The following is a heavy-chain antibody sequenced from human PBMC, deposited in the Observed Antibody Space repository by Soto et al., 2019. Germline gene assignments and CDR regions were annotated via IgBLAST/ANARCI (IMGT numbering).Heavy chain of an antibody. V-gene: IGHV3-23*01. D-gene: IGHD3-22*01. CDR1: GLIFRNYV. CDR2: ISGSGDSA. Sequence: GGSLRLSCAASGLIFRNYVMNWVRQAPGKGLEWVSDISGSGDSANYAESVKGRFTISRDNSKNTLYLQMNSLRAEDTAVYYCAKYYDSSNYHLNNWGQGTLVTVSS. J-gene: IGHJ4*02. CDR3: AKYYDSSNYHLNN.